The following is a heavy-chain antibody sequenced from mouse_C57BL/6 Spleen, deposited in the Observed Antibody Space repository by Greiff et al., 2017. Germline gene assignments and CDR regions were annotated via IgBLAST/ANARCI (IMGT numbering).Heavy chain of an antibody. J-gene: IGHJ3*01. D-gene: IGHD1-1*01. CDR1: GYTFTSYT. V-gene: IGHV1-4*01. Sequence: QVQLQQSGAELARPGASVKMSCKASGYTFTSYTMHWVKQRPGQGLEWIGYINPSSGYTKYNQKFKDKATLTADKPSSTAYMQLSSLTSEDSAVYYCARDYGSSYVVAYWGQGTLVTVSA. CDR2: INPSSGYT. CDR3: ARDYGSSYVVAY.